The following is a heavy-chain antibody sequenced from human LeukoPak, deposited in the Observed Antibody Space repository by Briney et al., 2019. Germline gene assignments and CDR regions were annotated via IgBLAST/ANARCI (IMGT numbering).Heavy chain of an antibody. CDR1: GFTFSTYS. CDR3: ARGLVGSTSVYFDY. D-gene: IGHD1-26*01. Sequence: KAGGSLRLSCAVSGFTFSTYSMNWVRQAPGRGLEWVSSISSGSNYIYEADSVKGRFTISRDNAKKSLYLQMNSLRAEDTAVYYCARGLVGSTSVYFDYWGQGTLVTVPS. CDR2: ISSGSNYI. V-gene: IGHV3-21*01. J-gene: IGHJ4*02.